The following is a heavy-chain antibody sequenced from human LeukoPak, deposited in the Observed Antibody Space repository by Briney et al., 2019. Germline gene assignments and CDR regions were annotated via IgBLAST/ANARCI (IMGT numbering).Heavy chain of an antibody. Sequence: GGSLRLSCAASGFTFSSYAMSWVRQAPGEGLEWGSAISCSGGSTYYADSVKGRFTISTDNSKTTLYLQMNSLRADDTAVYYCATSLSSSWRHDAFDIWGQGTMVTVSS. J-gene: IGHJ3*02. D-gene: IGHD6-13*01. CDR1: GFTFSSYA. CDR3: ATSLSSSWRHDAFDI. CDR2: ISCSGGST. V-gene: IGHV3-23*01.